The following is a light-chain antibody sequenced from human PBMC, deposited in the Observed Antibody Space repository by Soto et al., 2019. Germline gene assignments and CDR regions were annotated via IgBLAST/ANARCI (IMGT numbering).Light chain of an antibody. V-gene: IGKV1-12*01. CDR1: QGIRSW. Sequence: DIQMTQSPSSVSASVGVRVTITCRASQGIRSWLAWYQQKPGKAPKLLIYAPSRVQSGVPSRFSGSGSGTDFTLTVSILQPEDFATYYCQQANSFPATFGGGTKVEIK. J-gene: IGKJ4*01. CDR3: QQANSFPAT. CDR2: APS.